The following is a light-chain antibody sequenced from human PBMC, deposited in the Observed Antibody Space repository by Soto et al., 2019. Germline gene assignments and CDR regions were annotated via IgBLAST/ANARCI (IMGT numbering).Light chain of an antibody. CDR1: QSVSSY. CDR2: DAS. CDR3: QQRSNWPRT. J-gene: IGKJ1*01. V-gene: IGKV3-11*01. Sequence: IVLTQSLATLSLSPGERATLSCRASQSVSSYLAWYQQKPGQAPRLLIYDASNRATGIPARFSGSGSGTDFTLTISSLEPEDFAVYYCQQRSNWPRTVGQGTKVDIK.